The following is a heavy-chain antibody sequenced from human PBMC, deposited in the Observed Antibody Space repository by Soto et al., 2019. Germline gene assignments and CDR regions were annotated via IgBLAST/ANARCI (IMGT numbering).Heavy chain of an antibody. Sequence: PSENLSLTCAVSGGSISGSYYYWAWLRQSPGKGPEWIGSVFYTGFTSYNPSLESRVSVSVDTSKSQFSLKLSAVTAADTAVYYCATSQKGYNWNYFDHWGQGALVTVSS. CDR3: ATSQKGYNWNYFDH. V-gene: IGHV4-39*01. CDR1: GGSISGSYYY. CDR2: VFYTGFT. J-gene: IGHJ4*02. D-gene: IGHD1-20*01.